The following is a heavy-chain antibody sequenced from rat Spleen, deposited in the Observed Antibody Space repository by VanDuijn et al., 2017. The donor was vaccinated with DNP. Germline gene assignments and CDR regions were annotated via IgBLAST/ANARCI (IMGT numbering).Heavy chain of an antibody. D-gene: IGHD1-11*01. Sequence: EVQLVETGGGLVQPRRSLKLSCVASGFTFSGYWMYWIRQAPGKGLEWIASINADGDSIFYPDSVKGRFTISRDNAENTVYLQMNGLRSEDTATYYCATQTLNSYWGQGVMVTVSS. J-gene: IGHJ2*01. V-gene: IGHV5-58*01. CDR3: ATQTLNSY. CDR2: INADGDSI. CDR1: GFTFSGYW.